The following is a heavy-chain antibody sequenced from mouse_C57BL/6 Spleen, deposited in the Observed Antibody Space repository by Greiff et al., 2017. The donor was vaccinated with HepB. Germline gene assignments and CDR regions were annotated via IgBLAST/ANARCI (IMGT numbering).Heavy chain of an antibody. J-gene: IGHJ3*01. Sequence: EVKVVESGGGLVKPGGSLKLSCAASGFTFSSYAMSWVRQTPEKRLEWVATISDGGSYTYYPDNVKGRFTISRDNAKNNLYLQMSHLKSEDTAMYYCARGGAYWGQGTLVTVSA. V-gene: IGHV5-4*03. CDR2: ISDGGSYT. CDR1: GFTFSSYA. CDR3: ARGGAY.